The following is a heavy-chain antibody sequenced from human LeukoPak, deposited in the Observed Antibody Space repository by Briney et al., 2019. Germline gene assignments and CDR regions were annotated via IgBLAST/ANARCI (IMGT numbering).Heavy chain of an antibody. CDR3: AKVALGGIAVAGPFDY. Sequence: GRSLRLSCAASGFTFDDYAMHWVRQAPGKGLEWVSGISWNSGSIGYADSVKGRFTISRDNAKNSLYLQMNSLRAEDMALYYCAKVALGGIAVAGPFDYWGQGTLVTVSS. J-gene: IGHJ4*02. D-gene: IGHD6-19*01. V-gene: IGHV3-9*03. CDR1: GFTFDDYA. CDR2: ISWNSGSI.